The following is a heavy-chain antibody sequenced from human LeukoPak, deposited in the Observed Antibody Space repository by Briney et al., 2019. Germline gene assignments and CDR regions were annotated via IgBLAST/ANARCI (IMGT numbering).Heavy chain of an antibody. D-gene: IGHD6-6*01. J-gene: IGHJ4*02. CDR3: AKRVPYSSSSVYFDY. CDR2: ISDSGSDT. Sequence: GGSLRLSCAVSGLTFSSYGMSWVRQAPGKGLEWVSAISDSGSDTYYADSVKGRFTISKDNSKNTLYLRMNSLRADDTAVYYCAKRVPYSSSSVYFDYWGQGTLATVSS. CDR1: GLTFSSYG. V-gene: IGHV3-23*01.